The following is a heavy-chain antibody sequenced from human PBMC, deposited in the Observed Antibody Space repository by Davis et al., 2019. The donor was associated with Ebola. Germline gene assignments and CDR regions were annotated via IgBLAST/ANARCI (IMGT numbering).Heavy chain of an antibody. D-gene: IGHD3-22*01. CDR3: AKMIHGDTMIGAFGY. CDR1: GFTFSSYA. CDR2: ISGSGGST. V-gene: IGHV3-23*01. Sequence: PGGSLRLSCAASGFTFSSYAMSWVRQAPGKGLEWVSAISGSGGSTYYADSVKGRFTISRDNSKNTLYLQMNSLRAEDTAVYYCAKMIHGDTMIGAFGYWGQGTLVTVSS. J-gene: IGHJ4*02.